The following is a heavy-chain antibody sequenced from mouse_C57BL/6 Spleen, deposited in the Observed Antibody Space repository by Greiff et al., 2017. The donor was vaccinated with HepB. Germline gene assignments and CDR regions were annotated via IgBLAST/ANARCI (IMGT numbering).Heavy chain of an antibody. J-gene: IGHJ4*01. Sequence: EVKLMESGPGLVKPSQSLSLTCSVTGYSITSGYYWNWIRQFPGNKLEWMGYISYDGSNNYNPSLKNRISITRDTSKNQFFLKLNSVTTEDTATYYCARRDSNYGAMDYWGQGTSVTVSS. D-gene: IGHD2-5*01. CDR2: ISYDGSN. V-gene: IGHV3-6*01. CDR3: ARRDSNYGAMDY. CDR1: GYSITSGYY.